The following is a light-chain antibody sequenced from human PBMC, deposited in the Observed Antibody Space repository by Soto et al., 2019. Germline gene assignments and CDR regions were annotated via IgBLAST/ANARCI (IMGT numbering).Light chain of an antibody. J-gene: IGKJ5*01. V-gene: IGKV1-5*01. Sequence: DIQMTQSPSTLSAYVGDRVTITCRASQAINGWLAWYQQKPGKAPKLLIYDASSLQSGVTSRLSGSGSGTEFTLTISSLQPDDFATYYCQQYHDYPITFGQGTRLEIK. CDR2: DAS. CDR1: QAINGW. CDR3: QQYHDYPIT.